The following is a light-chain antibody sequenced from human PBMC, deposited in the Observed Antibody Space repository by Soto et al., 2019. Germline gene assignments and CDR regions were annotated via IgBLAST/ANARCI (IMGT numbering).Light chain of an antibody. CDR1: QSVSSSY. V-gene: IGKV3-20*01. Sequence: EIVLTQSPGTLSLSPGERATLSCRASQSVSSSYLAWYQQKPGQAPRLLIYGASSRATGIPDRFSGSGSGTDFTLTIGRLETEDFAVYYCQQYGSSSWTFGQGTKVDIK. CDR2: GAS. J-gene: IGKJ1*01. CDR3: QQYGSSSWT.